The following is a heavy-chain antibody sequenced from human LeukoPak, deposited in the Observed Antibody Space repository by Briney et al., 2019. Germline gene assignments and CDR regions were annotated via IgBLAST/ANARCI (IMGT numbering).Heavy chain of an antibody. D-gene: IGHD1-14*01. J-gene: IGHJ4*02. CDR3: ASRGRSDRNYGYFDY. Sequence: PGGSLRLSCAASGFTFSSYAMSWVRQAPGKGLEWEAYINQDGSEKYYVDSVKGRFTISRDNAKNTLYLQMNSLRAEDTAVYYCASRGRSDRNYGYFDYWGQGTLVTVSS. V-gene: IGHV3-7*01. CDR1: GFTFSSYA. CDR2: INQDGSEK.